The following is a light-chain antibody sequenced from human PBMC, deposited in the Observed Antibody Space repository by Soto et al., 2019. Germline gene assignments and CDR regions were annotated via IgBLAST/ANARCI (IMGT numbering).Light chain of an antibody. V-gene: IGKV3-20*01. Sequence: ESVLTQSPGTLSLSPGERATLSCRASQSVSSNFVAWYQEKPGQAPRLLIYGASSRATGIPDRFSGSGSGTDFTLTISRLEPEDFAVYYCQQSSSSPITFGQGTRLEIK. CDR2: GAS. CDR1: QSVSSNF. CDR3: QQSSSSPIT. J-gene: IGKJ5*01.